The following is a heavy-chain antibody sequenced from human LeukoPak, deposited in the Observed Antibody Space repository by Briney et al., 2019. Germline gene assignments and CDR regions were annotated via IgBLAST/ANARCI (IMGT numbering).Heavy chain of an antibody. CDR3: ARQSSSWHGPMGDDAFDI. V-gene: IGHV5-51*01. Sequence: GESLKISCKGSGYRFISYWIGWVRQMPGKGLEWMGIIYPGDSDTRYSPSFQGQVTISADKSISTAYLQWSSLKASDTAMYYCARQSSSWHGPMGDDAFDIWGQGTMVTVSS. CDR2: IYPGDSDT. D-gene: IGHD6-13*01. J-gene: IGHJ3*02. CDR1: GYRFISYW.